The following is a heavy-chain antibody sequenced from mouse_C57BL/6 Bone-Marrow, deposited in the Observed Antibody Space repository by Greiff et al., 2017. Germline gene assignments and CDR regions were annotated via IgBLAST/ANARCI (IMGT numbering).Heavy chain of an antibody. Sequence: ESGPGLVKPSQSLSLTCSVTGYSITSGYYWNWIRQFPGNKLEWMGYISYDGSNNYNPSLKNRISITRDTSKNQFFLKLNSVTTEDTATYYCARDRGLYYFDYWGQGTTLTVSS. CDR1: GYSITSGYY. CDR3: ARDRGLYYFDY. J-gene: IGHJ2*01. CDR2: ISYDGSN. V-gene: IGHV3-6*01.